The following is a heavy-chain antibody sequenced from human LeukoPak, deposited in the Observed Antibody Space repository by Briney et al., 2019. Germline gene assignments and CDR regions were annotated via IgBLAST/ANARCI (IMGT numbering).Heavy chain of an antibody. CDR2: IYYIGST. CDR1: GGSISSSY. V-gene: IGHV4-59*01. CDR3: ARVPRGYYYYYMDV. J-gene: IGHJ6*03. Sequence: SETLSLTCTVPGGSISSSYWSWIRQPPGKGLEWIGYIYYIGSTNYNPSLKSRVTISVDTSKNQFSLKLSSVTAADTAVYYCARVPRGYYYYYMDVWGKGTTVTVSS.